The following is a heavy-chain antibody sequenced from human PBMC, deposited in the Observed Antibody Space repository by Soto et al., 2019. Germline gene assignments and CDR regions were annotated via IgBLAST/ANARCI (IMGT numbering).Heavy chain of an antibody. Sequence: GGSLRLSCAASGFTFSSYGMHWVRQAPGKGLEWVAVISYDGSNKYYADSVKGRFTISRDNSKNTLYLQMNSLRAEDTAVYYCAKGGPYGPYDYYYYGMDVWGQGTTVTAP. D-gene: IGHD4-17*01. J-gene: IGHJ6*02. V-gene: IGHV3-30*18. CDR2: ISYDGSNK. CDR1: GFTFSSYG. CDR3: AKGGPYGPYDYYYYGMDV.